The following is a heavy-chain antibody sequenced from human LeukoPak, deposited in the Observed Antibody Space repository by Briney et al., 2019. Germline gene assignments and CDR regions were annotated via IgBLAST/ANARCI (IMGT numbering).Heavy chain of an antibody. CDR3: AKGYYGSGSYFGP. V-gene: IGHV3-23*01. CDR1: GFTFSGYA. J-gene: IGHJ5*02. Sequence: PGGSLRLSCAASGFTFSGYAMSWVRQAPGKGLEWVSTISGSGGSTYYADSVKGRFTISRDNSKNTLYLQMNSLRAEDTAVYYCAKGYYGSGSYFGPWGQGTLVTVSS. CDR2: ISGSGGST. D-gene: IGHD3-10*01.